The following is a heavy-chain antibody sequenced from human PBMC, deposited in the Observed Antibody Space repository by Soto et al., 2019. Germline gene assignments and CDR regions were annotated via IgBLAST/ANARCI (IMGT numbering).Heavy chain of an antibody. J-gene: IGHJ4*02. CDR3: AREKLDYFDY. CDR1: GYTYSSYD. Sequence: QVQLVQSGAEVKKPGATVKVSCKASGYTYSSYDITWVRQATGQGLEWMGWMNPNSGNTGYAQQFQGRVTMTRNISISTAYMELSSLRSEDTAVYYCAREKLDYFDYWRQGTLVTVSS. CDR2: MNPNSGNT. V-gene: IGHV1-8*01.